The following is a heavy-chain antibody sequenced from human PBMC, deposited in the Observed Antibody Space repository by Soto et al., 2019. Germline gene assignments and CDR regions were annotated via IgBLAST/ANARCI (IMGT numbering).Heavy chain of an antibody. V-gene: IGHV1-3*01. Sequence: VASVKVSCKACGYTFTSYARHWVRQVPGQRLEWMGWINAGNGNTKYSQKFQGSVTITRYTSASTAYMELSSLRSEDTAVYYCVIEDIVLVAAGLDDWGKGTLVTVAS. CDR1: GYTFTSYA. J-gene: IGHJ4*02. D-gene: IGHD2-2*01. CDR2: INAGNGNT. CDR3: VIEDIVLVAAGLDD.